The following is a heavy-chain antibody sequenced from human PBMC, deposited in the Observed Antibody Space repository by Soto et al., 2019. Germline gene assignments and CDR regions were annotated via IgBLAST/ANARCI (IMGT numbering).Heavy chain of an antibody. CDR1: GGTFSSYA. CDR3: ARDHCSSTSCQPDPSDWFDP. D-gene: IGHD2-2*01. Sequence: QVQLVQSGAEVKKPGSSVKVSCKASGGTFSSYAISWVRQAPGQGLEWMGGIIPIFGTANYAQKFQGRVTITADEYTSTAYMGLSSLRSEDTAVYYCARDHCSSTSCQPDPSDWFDPWGQGTLVTVSS. V-gene: IGHV1-69*01. J-gene: IGHJ5*02. CDR2: IIPIFGTA.